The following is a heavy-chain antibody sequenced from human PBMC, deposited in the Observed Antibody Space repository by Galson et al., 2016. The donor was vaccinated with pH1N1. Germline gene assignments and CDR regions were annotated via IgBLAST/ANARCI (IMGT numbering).Heavy chain of an antibody. CDR1: GYSFSSHW. Sequence: QSGAEVKKPGESLKISCQGSGYSFSSHWIGWVRQMPGKVLEWMGIIYPGDSDTKYSPSFQGQVTFSADKSSNTAYVQWNSLKTSDTAMYFCARRSAVAGVDYWGQGTLVTVSS. CDR2: IYPGDSDT. J-gene: IGHJ4*02. V-gene: IGHV5-51*01. D-gene: IGHD6-19*01. CDR3: ARRSAVAGVDY.